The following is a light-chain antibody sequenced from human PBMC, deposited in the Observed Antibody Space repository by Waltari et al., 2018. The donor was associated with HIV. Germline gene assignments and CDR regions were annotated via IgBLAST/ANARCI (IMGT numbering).Light chain of an antibody. CDR3: QQYYSTPRT. CDR1: QGISNS. CDR2: AAS. J-gene: IGKJ1*01. V-gene: IGKV1-NL1*01. Sequence: DLQMPQSPSSLSASVGDSVTNTCRASQGISNSLAWYQQKPGKAPKLLLYAASRLESGVPSRFSGSGSGTDYTLTISSLQPEDFATYYCQQYYSTPRTFGQGTKVEIK.